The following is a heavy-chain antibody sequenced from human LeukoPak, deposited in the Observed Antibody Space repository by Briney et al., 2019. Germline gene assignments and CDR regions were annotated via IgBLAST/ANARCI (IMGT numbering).Heavy chain of an antibody. J-gene: IGHJ3*02. CDR2: IQYDGSNQ. V-gene: IGHV3-30*02. CDR1: GFTFSSYG. D-gene: IGHD3-22*01. Sequence: GGSLRLSCVASGFTFSSYGMHWVRQAPGKGLEWVAFIQYDGSNQYYVDSVKGRFTISRDNSKNTLYLQMNSLRAEDTAVYFCAKKVDYYDSSVFPGLPNHDAFDIWGQGTMVAVTS. CDR3: AKKVDYYDSSVFPGLPNHDAFDI.